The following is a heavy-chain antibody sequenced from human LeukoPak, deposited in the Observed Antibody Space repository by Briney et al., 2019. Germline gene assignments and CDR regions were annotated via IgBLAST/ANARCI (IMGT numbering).Heavy chain of an antibody. J-gene: IGHJ6*02. CDR1: GGSISSGDYY. CDR3: ASGISGSWFVLDV. Sequence: SQTLSLTCTVSGGSISSGDYYWSWIRQPPGKGLEWIGYIYYSGSTYYNPSLQSRVTISLATSNNQFSLTLSSVTAADTAVYYCASGISGSWFVLDVWGPGATVTVSS. D-gene: IGHD6-13*01. CDR2: IYYSGST. V-gene: IGHV4-30-4*01.